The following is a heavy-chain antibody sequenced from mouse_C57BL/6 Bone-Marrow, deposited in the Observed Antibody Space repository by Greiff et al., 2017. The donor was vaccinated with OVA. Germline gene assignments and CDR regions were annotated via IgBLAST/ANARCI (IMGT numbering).Heavy chain of an antibody. CDR1: GFTFSSYA. CDR3: TRDGVVANYFDY. D-gene: IGHD1-1*01. CDR2: ISTGGDYT. Sequence: EVMLQESGAGLVKPGASVKLSCAASGFTFSSYAMSWVSQSPEQSLEWVAYISTGGDYTNYADTVKGRSTISRDNATNTPYLQLSSLKSEDTAMYYCTRDGVVANYFDYWGQGTTLTVSS. V-gene: IGHV5-9-1*02. J-gene: IGHJ2*01.